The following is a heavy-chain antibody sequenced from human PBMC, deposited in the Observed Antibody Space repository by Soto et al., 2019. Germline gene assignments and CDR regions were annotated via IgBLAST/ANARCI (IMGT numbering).Heavy chain of an antibody. Sequence: ASVKVSCKTSGYSFTGHDIHWVRQAVGQGLEWMGWIIPGNNQHDYTQKFQGRATVTTDKSTTTAYMELSSLRSDDTAVYYCVRYLGWRHNHDVMDV. CDR3: VRYLGWRHNHDVMDV. CDR1: GYSFTGHD. CDR2: IIPGNNQH. J-gene: IGHJ6*01. V-gene: IGHV1-8*01. D-gene: IGHD1-1*01.